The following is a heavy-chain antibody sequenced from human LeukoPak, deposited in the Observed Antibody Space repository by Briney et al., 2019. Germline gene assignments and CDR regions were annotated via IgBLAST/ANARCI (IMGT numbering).Heavy chain of an antibody. J-gene: IGHJ3*02. V-gene: IGHV3-21*01. D-gene: IGHD6-25*01. Sequence: GGSLRLSCADSGSAFSSYTMVWVRQAPGKGLEWVSSISSSSSYIYYADSVKGRFTISRDNAKNSLYLQMNSLRAEDTAVYYCASVGFDAFDTWGQGTMVTVSS. CDR3: ASVGFDAFDT. CDR1: GSAFSSYT. CDR2: ISSSSSYI.